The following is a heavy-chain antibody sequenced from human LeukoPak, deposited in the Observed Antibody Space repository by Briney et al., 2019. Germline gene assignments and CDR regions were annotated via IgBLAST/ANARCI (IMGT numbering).Heavy chain of an antibody. Sequence: PGGSLRLSCVASEFTFSAYGMNWVRQAPGKGLEWVSYISSSSSTIYYADSVKGRFTISRDNAKNSLYLQMNSLRAEDTAVYYCASERYSSSWLVGYFDYWGQGTLVTVSS. CDR1: EFTFSAYG. J-gene: IGHJ4*02. D-gene: IGHD6-13*01. CDR2: ISSSSSTI. CDR3: ASERYSSSWLVGYFDY. V-gene: IGHV3-48*01.